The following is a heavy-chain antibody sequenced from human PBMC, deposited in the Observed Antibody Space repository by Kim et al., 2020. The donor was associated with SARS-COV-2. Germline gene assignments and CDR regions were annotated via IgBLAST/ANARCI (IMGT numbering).Heavy chain of an antibody. CDR2: ISSSSSYI. CDR3: ASGGTYYYGSGGAPVDY. D-gene: IGHD3-10*01. CDR1: GFTFSSYS. Sequence: GGSLRLSCAASGFTFSSYSMNWVRQAPGKGLEWVSSISSSSSYIYYADSVKGRFTISRDNAKNSLYLQMNSLRAEDTAVYYCASGGTYYYGSGGAPVDYWGQGTLVTVSS. V-gene: IGHV3-21*01. J-gene: IGHJ4*02.